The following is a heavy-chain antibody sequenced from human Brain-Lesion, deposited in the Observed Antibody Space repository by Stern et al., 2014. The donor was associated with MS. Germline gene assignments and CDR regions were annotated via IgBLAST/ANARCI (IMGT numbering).Heavy chain of an antibody. CDR1: GYTLTELS. V-gene: IGHV1-24*01. Sequence: QVQLVQSGAEVKKPGASVKVSCTVSGYTLTELSMHWGRQAPRKGLEWMGGFDPEDGETIYAQKFQGRVTMTEDTSTDTAYMELSSLRSEDTAVYYCATLSPGAGGNYYRHFDYWGQGTLVTVSS. CDR2: FDPEDGET. D-gene: IGHD1-26*01. CDR3: ATLSPGAGGNYYRHFDY. J-gene: IGHJ4*02.